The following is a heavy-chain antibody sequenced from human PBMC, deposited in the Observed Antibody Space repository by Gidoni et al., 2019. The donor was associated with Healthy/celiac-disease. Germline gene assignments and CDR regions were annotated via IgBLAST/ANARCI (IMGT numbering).Heavy chain of an antibody. J-gene: IGHJ5*02. CDR1: GGSISSSNW. Sequence: QVQLQESGPGLVKPSGTLSLTCAVSGGSISSSNWWSWVRQPPGKGLEWIGEIYHSGSTNYNPSLKSRVTISVDKSKNQFSLKLSSVTAADTAVYYCASVYCSGGSCYKANWFDPWGQGTLVTVSS. CDR3: ASVYCSGGSCYKANWFDP. V-gene: IGHV4-4*02. CDR2: IYHSGST. D-gene: IGHD2-15*01.